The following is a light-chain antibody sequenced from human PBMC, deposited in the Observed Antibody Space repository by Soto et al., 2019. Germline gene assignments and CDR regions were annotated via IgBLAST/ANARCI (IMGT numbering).Light chain of an antibody. CDR3: QQSCNTTWT. V-gene: IGKV1-39*01. J-gene: IGKJ1*01. Sequence: DIQMTQSPSTVSASVGDRVTITCRASQTISSCLDWYQQKPGNAPKLLIYKASSLQSGVPSRFSGRGSRKDITLTISSLQPEDVATYYCQQSCNTTWTFGQGTKVDNK. CDR1: QTISSC. CDR2: KAS.